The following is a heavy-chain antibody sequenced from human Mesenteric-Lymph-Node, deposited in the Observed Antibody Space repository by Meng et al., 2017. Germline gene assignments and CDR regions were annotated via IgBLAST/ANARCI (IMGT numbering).Heavy chain of an antibody. Sequence: ASVKVSCKASGYTFTSYYMHWVRQAPGQGLEWMGIINPSGGSTSYAQKFQGRVTMTRNTSISTAYMELSSLRSEDTAVYYCASRIAVAGTWFDPWGQGTLVTVSS. J-gene: IGHJ5*02. D-gene: IGHD6-19*01. V-gene: IGHV1-46*01. CDR3: ASRIAVAGTWFDP. CDR1: GYTFTSYY. CDR2: INPSGGST.